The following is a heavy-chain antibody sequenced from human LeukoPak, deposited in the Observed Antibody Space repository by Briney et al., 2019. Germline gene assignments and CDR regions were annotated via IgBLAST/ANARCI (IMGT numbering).Heavy chain of an antibody. V-gene: IGHV3-48*02. J-gene: IGHJ4*02. D-gene: IGHD4-17*01. CDR3: ARRDMTTVTYFDY. CDR1: GFTFSSYS. Sequence: GGSLRLSCAASGFTFSSYSMSWVRQAPGKGLEWVSYISGSSSTIYYADSVKGRFIISRDNAKNSLYLQMSSLRDEDTAVYYCARRDMTTVTYFDYWGQGTLVTVSS. CDR2: ISGSSSTI.